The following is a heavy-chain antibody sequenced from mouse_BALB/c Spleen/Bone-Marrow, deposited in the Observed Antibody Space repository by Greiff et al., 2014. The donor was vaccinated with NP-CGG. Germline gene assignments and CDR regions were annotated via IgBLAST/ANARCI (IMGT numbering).Heavy chain of an antibody. J-gene: IGHJ2*02. D-gene: IGHD1-1*01. CDR3: ANYYYGSHFDY. CDR1: GFNIKDTY. Sequence: EVQLQQSGAALVKPGASVKLSCTASGFNIKDTYMHWVKQRPEQGLEWIGRIDPANGNTNYDPKFHRMATITADTSSNTVFLQLSSLTSEAAAVYYCANYYYGSHFDYWGQGTSLTVSS. V-gene: IGHV14-3*02. CDR2: IDPANGNT.